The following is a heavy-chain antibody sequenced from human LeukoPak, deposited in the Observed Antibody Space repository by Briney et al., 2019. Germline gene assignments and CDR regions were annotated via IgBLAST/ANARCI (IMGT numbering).Heavy chain of an antibody. CDR1: GYTFTSYG. V-gene: IGHV1-18*01. CDR2: ISAYNGNT. J-gene: IGHJ4*02. Sequence: GASVKVSCKASGYTFTSYGISWVRQAPGQGLEWMGWISAYNGNTNYAQKLQGRVTMTTDTSTSTAYMELRSLRSDDTAVYYCARDVLDDSWYKKAYHYFDYWGQGTLVTVSS. D-gene: IGHD6-13*01. CDR3: ARDVLDDSWYKKAYHYFDY.